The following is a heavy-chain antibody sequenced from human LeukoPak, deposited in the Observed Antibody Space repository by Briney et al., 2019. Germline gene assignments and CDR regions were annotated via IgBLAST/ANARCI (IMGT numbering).Heavy chain of an antibody. CDR2: INPNSGGT. V-gene: IGHV1-2*06. CDR1: GYTFTGYY. J-gene: IGHJ4*02. D-gene: IGHD6-19*01. CDR3: ARFHRSSVAVAGTDY. Sequence: GASVKVSCKASGYTFTGYYMHWVRQAPGQGLEWMGRINPNSGGTNYAQKFQGRVTMTRDTSISTAHMELSRLRSDDTAVYYCARFHRSSVAVAGTDYWGQGTLVTVSS.